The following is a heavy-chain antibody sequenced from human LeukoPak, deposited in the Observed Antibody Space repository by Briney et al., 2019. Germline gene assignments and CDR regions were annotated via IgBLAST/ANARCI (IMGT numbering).Heavy chain of an antibody. CDR1: GFTFSSYA. D-gene: IGHD3-3*02. CDR3: AQDHLAEPS. CDR2: ISGNGGST. J-gene: IGHJ5*02. V-gene: IGHV3-23*01. Sequence: PGRSLRLSCAASGFTFSSYAMHWVRQAPGKGLEWVSAISGNGGSTYYADSVKGRFTISRDNSKNTLYLLMNNLRAEDTAVYYCAQDHLAEPSWGQGTLVTVSS.